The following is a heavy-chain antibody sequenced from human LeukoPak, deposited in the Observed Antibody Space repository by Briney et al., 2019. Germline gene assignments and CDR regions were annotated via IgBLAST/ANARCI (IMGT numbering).Heavy chain of an antibody. J-gene: IGHJ1*01. CDR3: ARDRVVGATSSLQH. Sequence: GGSLRLSCAASGFTFSSYAMHWVRQAPGKGLEYVSAISSNGGSTYYANSVKGRFTISRDNSKNTLYLQMGSLRAEDMAVYYCARDRVVGATSSLQHWGQGTLVTASS. V-gene: IGHV3-64*01. D-gene: IGHD1-26*01. CDR1: GFTFSSYA. CDR2: ISSNGGST.